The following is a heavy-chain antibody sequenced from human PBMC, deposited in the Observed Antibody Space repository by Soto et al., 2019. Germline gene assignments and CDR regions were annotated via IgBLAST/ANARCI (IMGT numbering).Heavy chain of an antibody. CDR1: GFTFINYA. J-gene: IGHJ4*01. Sequence: GGSLRLSCVASGFTFINYAMSWVRQAPRKGQEWVSGVGGSSESTMYIDFVKGRFTVSRDNSKNTLFLQMSSLRAADTAVYYCARLGDYYQAFDYWGHGALVTVSS. CDR3: ARLGDYYQAFDY. D-gene: IGHD3-22*01. CDR2: VGGSSEST. V-gene: IGHV3-23*01.